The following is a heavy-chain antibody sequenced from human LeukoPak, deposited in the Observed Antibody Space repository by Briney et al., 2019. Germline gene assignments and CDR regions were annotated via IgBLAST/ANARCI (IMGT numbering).Heavy chain of an antibody. D-gene: IGHD3-3*01. Sequence: PGGSLRLSCAASGFTFDDYAMHWVRRAPGKGLEWVSLISADGGSTYYADSVKGRFTISRDDSKNSLYLQMNNLRTDDTALYFCAKGFSVLASNHYYYYYGMDVWGQGTTVTVSS. CDR3: AKGFSVLASNHYYYYYGMDV. J-gene: IGHJ6*02. V-gene: IGHV3-43*02. CDR1: GFTFDDYA. CDR2: ISADGGST.